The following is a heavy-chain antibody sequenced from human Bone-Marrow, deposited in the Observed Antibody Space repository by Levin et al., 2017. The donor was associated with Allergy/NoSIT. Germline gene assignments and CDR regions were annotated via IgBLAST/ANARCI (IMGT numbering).Heavy chain of an antibody. J-gene: IGHJ6*03. CDR1: GGTFSSYA. Sequence: SVKVSCKASGGTFSSYAISWVRQAPGQGLEWMGGIIPIFGTANYAQKFQGRVTITADKSTSTAYMELSSLRSEDTAVYYCASNNFKVPAAGDYYYMDVWGKGTTVTVSS. D-gene: IGHD6-13*01. CDR2: IIPIFGTA. CDR3: ASNNFKVPAAGDYYYMDV. V-gene: IGHV1-69*06.